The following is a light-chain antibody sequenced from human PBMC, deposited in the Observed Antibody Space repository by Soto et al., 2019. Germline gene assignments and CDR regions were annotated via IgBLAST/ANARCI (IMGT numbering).Light chain of an antibody. CDR2: NKN. CDR3: AAWDDSLHGYV. V-gene: IGLV1-44*01. Sequence: QSALTQAPSASATPGQRVTISCSGGRSKMGTNTVNCYQQLPGIAPQLLIYNKNQRPSGVPVRFSLSKSGTSAPLAHSLRQSEDDADYCCAAWDDSLHGYVFGTGTKVTVL. CDR1: RSKMGTNT. J-gene: IGLJ1*01.